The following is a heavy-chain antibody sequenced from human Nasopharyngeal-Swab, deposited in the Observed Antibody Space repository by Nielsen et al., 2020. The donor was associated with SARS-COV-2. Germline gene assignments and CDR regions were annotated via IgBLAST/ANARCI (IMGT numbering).Heavy chain of an antibody. CDR3: GRAGSYRIDY. V-gene: IGHV3-74*01. D-gene: IGHD1-14*01. J-gene: IGHJ4*02. CDR1: GFTFSSYW. Sequence: GESLKISCAASGFTFSSYWMQWVRQPPGKRLEWVARLNSDGSTKDHADSLQGRFTISRDNAKNEVYLQLNGLRDEDTAVYYCGRAGSYRIDYWGQGTLVTVSS. CDR2: LNSDGSTK.